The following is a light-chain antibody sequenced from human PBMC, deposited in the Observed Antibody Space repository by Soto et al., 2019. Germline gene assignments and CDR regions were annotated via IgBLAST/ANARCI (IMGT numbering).Light chain of an antibody. V-gene: IGKV3-15*01. J-gene: IGKJ3*01. Sequence: IVLTQSPGTLSVSPGERVILSCRASQTLRNKLAWYQQKPGQAPRLLIYGGFTRATGIPARFSGRASATEFTLTFNSLQSECFAFHFFQRHNTWPLTCGPGTKLDLK. CDR3: QRHNTWPLT. CDR2: GGF. CDR1: QTLRNK.